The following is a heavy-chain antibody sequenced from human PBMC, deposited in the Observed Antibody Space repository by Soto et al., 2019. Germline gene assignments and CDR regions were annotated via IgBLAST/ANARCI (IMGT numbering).Heavy chain of an antibody. D-gene: IGHD2-2*01. CDR3: SRDLVPAGIFGGMDV. J-gene: IGHJ6*02. Sequence: QVQLVESGGGVVQPGRSLRLSCAASGFSFSSYAMHWVRQAPGKGLEWVAVISYDGSNKYYADSVKGRFTISRDNSKNTLYLQMNSLRAEDTAVYYCSRDLVPAGIFGGMDVWGQGTTVTVSS. V-gene: IGHV3-30-3*01. CDR2: ISYDGSNK. CDR1: GFSFSSYA.